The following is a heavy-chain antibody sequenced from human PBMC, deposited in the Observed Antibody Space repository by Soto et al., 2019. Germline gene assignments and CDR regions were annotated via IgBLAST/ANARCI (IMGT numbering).Heavy chain of an antibody. CDR2: ISGSGGST. Sequence: GGSLRLSCAASGFTFSSYAMSWVRQAPGKGLEWVSAISGSGGSTYYADTVKGRFTISRDNSKNTLYLQMNSLRAEDTAVYYCAKDSGIAARPQPFDCWGQGTLVTVSS. D-gene: IGHD6-6*01. CDR1: GFTFSSYA. V-gene: IGHV3-23*01. J-gene: IGHJ4*02. CDR3: AKDSGIAARPQPFDC.